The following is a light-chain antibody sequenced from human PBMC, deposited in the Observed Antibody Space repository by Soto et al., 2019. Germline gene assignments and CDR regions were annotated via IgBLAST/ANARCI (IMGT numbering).Light chain of an antibody. CDR3: QHRSSWPRS. CDR1: QSVGTS. V-gene: IGKV3-11*01. CDR2: DAA. J-gene: IGKJ1*01. Sequence: DIVLTQSPATLSLSQGDRATLSCRAIQSVGTSLAWYKQQPGQAPRLLIHDAAYRASGIPERFRGSGSGTAFSLSISSLEPDDFAVYYCQHRSSWPRSFGRGTKVEV.